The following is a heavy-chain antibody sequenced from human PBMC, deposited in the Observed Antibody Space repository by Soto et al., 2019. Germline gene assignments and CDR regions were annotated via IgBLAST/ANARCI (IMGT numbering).Heavy chain of an antibody. CDR1: GGSISSYY. V-gene: IGHV4-59*01. CDR3: ARASGLWFGEAFDY. Sequence: ETLSLTCTVSGGSISSYYWSWIRQPPGKGLEWIGYIYYSGSTNYNPSLKSRVTISVDTSKNQFSLKLSSVTAADTAVYYCARASGLWFGEAFDYWGQGTLVTVSS. CDR2: IYYSGST. D-gene: IGHD3-10*01. J-gene: IGHJ4*02.